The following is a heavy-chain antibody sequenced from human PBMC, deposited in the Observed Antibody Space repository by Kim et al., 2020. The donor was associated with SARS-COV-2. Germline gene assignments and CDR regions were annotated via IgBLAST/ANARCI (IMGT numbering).Heavy chain of an antibody. V-gene: IGHV4-31*02. Sequence: SRVTISVETSKNQFSLKLSSVTAADTAVYYCARTGNCSGDTCYSSSWFDPWGQGTLVTVSS. CDR3: ARTGNCSGDTCYSSSWFDP. J-gene: IGHJ5*02. D-gene: IGHD2-15*01.